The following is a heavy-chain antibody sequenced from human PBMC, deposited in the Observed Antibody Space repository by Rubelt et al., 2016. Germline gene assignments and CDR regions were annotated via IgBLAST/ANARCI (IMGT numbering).Heavy chain of an antibody. CDR3: ARRFEYSSSGYGDYYFDS. Sequence: QVHLQESGPGLVKPSETLSLTCSVSGGSISPYYWSWIRQPPGKGLEWLGYIYYLGNTNYNPSLTSSGTISVDPSKNHLSLKRGSWPAADTAGDYCARRFEYSSSGYGDYYFDSWGQGTLVTVSS. CDR1: GGSISPYY. D-gene: IGHD6-13*01. J-gene: IGHJ4*02. CDR2: IYYLGNT. V-gene: IGHV4-59*12.